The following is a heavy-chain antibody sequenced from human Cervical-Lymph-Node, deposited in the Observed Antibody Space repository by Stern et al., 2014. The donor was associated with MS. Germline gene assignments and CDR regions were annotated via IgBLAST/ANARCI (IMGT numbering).Heavy chain of an antibody. CDR2: ISYDGSNK. Sequence: VQLVESGGGVVQPGRSLRLSCAASGFTFSSYAIHWVRQAPGKGLEWVAVISYDGSNKYYADSVKGRFTISRDNSKNTLYMQMNSLRAEDTAVYYCARAQWGLLRVDYWGQGTLVTVSS. V-gene: IGHV3-30-3*01. J-gene: IGHJ4*02. CDR3: ARAQWGLLRVDY. D-gene: IGHD1-26*01. CDR1: GFTFSSYA.